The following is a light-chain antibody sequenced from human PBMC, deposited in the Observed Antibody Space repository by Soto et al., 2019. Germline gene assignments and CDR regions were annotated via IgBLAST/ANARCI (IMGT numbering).Light chain of an antibody. V-gene: IGKV1-5*01. J-gene: IGKJ4*01. Sequence: DIQMTQSPSSLSASVGDRVTITCRASQYISRYLNWYQKKPGKAPKLLIYDASSLESGVPSRFSGSGSGTEFTLTISSLQPDDSATYYCQQYNTYPLTFGGGTKVDIK. CDR2: DAS. CDR1: QYISRY. CDR3: QQYNTYPLT.